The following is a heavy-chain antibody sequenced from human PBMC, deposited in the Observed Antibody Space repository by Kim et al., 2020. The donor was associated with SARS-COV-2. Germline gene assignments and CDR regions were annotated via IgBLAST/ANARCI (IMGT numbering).Heavy chain of an antibody. J-gene: IGHJ6*02. Sequence: GGSLRLSCAASGFTFDDYAMHWVRQAPGKGLEWVSGISWNSGSIGYADSVKGRFTISRDNAKNSLYLQMNSLRAEDTALYYCAKDMGYSSVPVPVRSYYYYGMDVWRQATTVTVSS. V-gene: IGHV3-9*01. D-gene: IGHD6-19*01. CDR3: AKDMGYSSVPVPVRSYYYYGMDV. CDR1: GFTFDDYA. CDR2: ISWNSGSI.